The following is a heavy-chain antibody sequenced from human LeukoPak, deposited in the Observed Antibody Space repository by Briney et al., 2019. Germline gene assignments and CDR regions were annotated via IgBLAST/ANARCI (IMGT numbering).Heavy chain of an antibody. CDR1: GGTFSSYA. CDR3: ARIPYGSGSYSVSFDY. Sequence: SVKVSCKASGGTFSSYAISWVRQAPGQGLEWMGGIIPIFGTANYAQKFQGRVTITADESTSTAYMGLSSLRSEDTAVYYCARIPYGSGSYSVSFDYWGQGTLVTVSS. D-gene: IGHD3-10*01. J-gene: IGHJ4*02. V-gene: IGHV1-69*01. CDR2: IIPIFGTA.